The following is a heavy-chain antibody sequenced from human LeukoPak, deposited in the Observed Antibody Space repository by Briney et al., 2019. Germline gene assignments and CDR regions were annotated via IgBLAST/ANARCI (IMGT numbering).Heavy chain of an antibody. CDR3: ARVIAVAGIDY. D-gene: IGHD6-19*01. J-gene: IGHJ4*02. Sequence: PSETLSLTCTVSGDSINSYYWNWIRQPPGKGLEWIGYIYYSGRTDYNPSLKSRVTISVDTSKHQFSMKLKSVTAADTAVYYCARVIAVAGIDYWGQGTLVTVSS. CDR2: IYYSGRT. CDR1: GDSINSYY. V-gene: IGHV4-59*01.